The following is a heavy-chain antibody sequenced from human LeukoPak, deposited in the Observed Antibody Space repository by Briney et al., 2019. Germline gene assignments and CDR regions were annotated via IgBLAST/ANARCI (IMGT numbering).Heavy chain of an antibody. V-gene: IGHV5-51*01. Sequence: GESLKISCQGSGYSFPNYWIAWVRQLPGKGLEWMGIIHPGDSDTRYSPSFQGQVTISADKSISTAYLQWSSLKASDTAMYYCARHAYSSGWRDFDYWGQGTLVTVSS. CDR3: ARHAYSSGWRDFDY. J-gene: IGHJ4*02. D-gene: IGHD6-19*01. CDR1: GYSFPNYW. CDR2: IHPGDSDT.